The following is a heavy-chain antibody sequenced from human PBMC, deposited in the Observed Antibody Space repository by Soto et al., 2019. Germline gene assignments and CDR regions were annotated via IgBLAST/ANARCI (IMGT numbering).Heavy chain of an antibody. CDR2: ISSSSSTI. J-gene: IGHJ6*03. D-gene: IGHD1-1*01. Sequence: EVQLVASGGGLVQPGGSLSLSCAASGFTFSSYSMNWVRQAPGKGLEWVSYISSSSSTISYADSVKGRFTISSDNAKNSLYLQMNSLSAEDTAVSYCARVQYPNYYYYMDVWGKGTTVTVAS. V-gene: IGHV3-48*01. CDR3: ARVQYPNYYYYMDV. CDR1: GFTFSSYS.